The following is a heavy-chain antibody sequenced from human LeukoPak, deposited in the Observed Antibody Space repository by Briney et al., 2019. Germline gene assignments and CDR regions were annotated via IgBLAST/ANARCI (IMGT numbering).Heavy chain of an antibody. CDR2: INTNTGNP. V-gene: IGHV7-4-1*02. J-gene: IGHJ4*02. D-gene: IGHD6-19*01. CDR3: ARDLAVAGTMVEFDY. Sequence: ASVKVSCKASGYTFTSYAMNWVRQAPGQGLEWMGWINTNTGNPTYAQGFTGRFVFSLDTSVSTAYLQISSLKAEDTAVYYCARDLAVAGTMVEFDYWGQGTLVTVSS. CDR1: GYTFTSYA.